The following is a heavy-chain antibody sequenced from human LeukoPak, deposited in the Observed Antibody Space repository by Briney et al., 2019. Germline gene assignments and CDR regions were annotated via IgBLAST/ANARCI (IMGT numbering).Heavy chain of an antibody. Sequence: ASVKVSCKASGYPFPSYDIHWVRQAPGQGLEWMGLINPTGGSTGYAQKFQGRVTMTRDMSTSTDYMELSSLRSEDTAIYYCARDNSVGDNAWWFDPWGQGTLVTVSS. J-gene: IGHJ5*02. CDR3: ARDNSVGDNAWWFDP. D-gene: IGHD1-26*01. CDR2: INPTGGST. CDR1: GYPFPSYD. V-gene: IGHV1-46*01.